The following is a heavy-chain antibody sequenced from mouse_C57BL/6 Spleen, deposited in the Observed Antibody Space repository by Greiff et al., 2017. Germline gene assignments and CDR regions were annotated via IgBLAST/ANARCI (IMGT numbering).Heavy chain of an antibody. Sequence: VKLMESGPGLVAPSQSLSITCTVSGFSLTSYGVNWVRQPPGKGLEWLGVIWGGGSTNYTSALMSRLSISKDNSKSQVFLKINSLQTDDTAIYYCAKQEGNGAMDYWGQGTSVTVSS. V-gene: IGHV2-9*01. CDR3: AKQEGNGAMDY. CDR2: IWGGGST. J-gene: IGHJ4*01. CDR1: GFSLTSYG. D-gene: IGHD2-1*01.